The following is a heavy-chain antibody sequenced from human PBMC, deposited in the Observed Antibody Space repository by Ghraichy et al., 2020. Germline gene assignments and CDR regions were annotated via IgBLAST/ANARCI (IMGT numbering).Heavy chain of an antibody. V-gene: IGHV3-72*01. J-gene: IGHJ4*02. D-gene: IGHD2-15*01. Sequence: LNISCAASGFTFSDHSMDWVRQAPGKGLEWVGRCRNKVNSYTTEYAASVKGRFTFSRDDSKNSVYLQMNSLKTADTAMYYCARATGYTERNGYGTLDYWGQGTLVTFSS. CDR1: GFTFSDHS. CDR3: ARATGYTERNGYGTLDY. CDR2: CRNKVNSYTT.